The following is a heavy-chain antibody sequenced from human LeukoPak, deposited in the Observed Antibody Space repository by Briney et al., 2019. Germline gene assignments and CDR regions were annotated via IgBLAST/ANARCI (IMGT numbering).Heavy chain of an antibody. J-gene: IGHJ5*02. CDR1: GYTFTSYG. CDR2: ISAYNGNT. V-gene: IGHV1-18*01. Sequence: GASVKVSCKASGYTFTSYGISWVRQAPGQGLEWMGWISAYNGNTNYAQKLQGRVTITTDTSTSTAYMELRSLRSDDTAVYYCARAGGRWLQSNWFDPWGQGTLVTVSS. D-gene: IGHD5-24*01. CDR3: ARAGGRWLQSNWFDP.